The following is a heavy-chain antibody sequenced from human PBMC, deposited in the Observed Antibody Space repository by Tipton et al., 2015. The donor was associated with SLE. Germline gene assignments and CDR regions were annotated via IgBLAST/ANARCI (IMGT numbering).Heavy chain of an antibody. J-gene: IGHJ4*02. D-gene: IGHD2/OR15-2a*01. V-gene: IGHV3-7*01. Sequence: SLRLSCAASGFTFSSSWMNWVRLAPGKGLEWVANIKEDGSEKHYVDSVKDRLTISRDNAKKSVYLQMNGLRADDTAVYYCARGKYYFDYWGQGALVTVSS. CDR1: GFTFSSSW. CDR2: IKEDGSEK. CDR3: ARGKYYFDY.